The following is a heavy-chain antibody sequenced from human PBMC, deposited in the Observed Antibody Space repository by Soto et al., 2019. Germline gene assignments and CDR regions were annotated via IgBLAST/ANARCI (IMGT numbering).Heavy chain of an antibody. Sequence: SETLSLTCTVSGGSISSGDYYWSWIRQPPGKGLEWIGYIYYSGSTYYNPSLKSRVTISVETSKNQFSLKLSSVTAADTAVYYCAKAPITMIVVVITPFDYWGQGNLVTVSS. CDR2: IYYSGST. V-gene: IGHV4-30-4*01. CDR1: GGSISSGDYY. D-gene: IGHD3-22*01. CDR3: AKAPITMIVVVITPFDY. J-gene: IGHJ4*02.